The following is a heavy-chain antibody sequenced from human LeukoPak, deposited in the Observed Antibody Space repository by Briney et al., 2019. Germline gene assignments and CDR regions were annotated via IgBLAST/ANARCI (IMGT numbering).Heavy chain of an antibody. CDR3: ARRMGTAVAGYYYYYYGMDV. D-gene: IGHD6-19*01. V-gene: IGHV4-59*08. CDR2: IYYSGST. CDR1: GGSISSYY. J-gene: IGHJ6*02. Sequence: SETLSLTCTVSGGSISSYYWSWIRQPPGKGLEWIGYIYYSGSTNYNPSLKSRVTISVDPSKNQFSLKLSSVTAADTAVYYCARRMGTAVAGYYYYYYGMDVWGQGTTVTVSS.